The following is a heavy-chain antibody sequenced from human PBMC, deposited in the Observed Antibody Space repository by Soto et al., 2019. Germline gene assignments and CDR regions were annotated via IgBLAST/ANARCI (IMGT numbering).Heavy chain of an antibody. D-gene: IGHD3-3*01. V-gene: IGHV1-58*01. Sequence: QMQLVQSGPEVKKPGTSVNVSCKASGFTFTSSAVQWVRQARGQRLEWIGWIVVGSGNTNYAQKFQERVTITRDMATITTDLELSSLRSEDTAVYYCAAEDRGRFLEWFRFPDYYYCGMDVWGQGTTVTVSS. CDR1: GFTFTSSA. CDR2: IVVGSGNT. J-gene: IGHJ6*02. CDR3: AAEDRGRFLEWFRFPDYYYCGMDV.